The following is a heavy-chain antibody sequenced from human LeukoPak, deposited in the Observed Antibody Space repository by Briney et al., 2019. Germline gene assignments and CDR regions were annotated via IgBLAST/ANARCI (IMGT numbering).Heavy chain of an antibody. D-gene: IGHD4-17*01. V-gene: IGHV3-21*01. CDR3: AGGGRGTTAFDI. CDR1: GFTFSSYS. CDR2: ISSSSSYI. J-gene: IGHJ3*02. Sequence: KPGGSLRLSRAASGFTFSSYSMNWVRQAPGKGLEWVSSISSSSSYIYYADSVKGRFTISRDNAKSSLYLQMNSLRAEDTAVYYCAGGGRGTTAFDIWGQGTMVTVSS.